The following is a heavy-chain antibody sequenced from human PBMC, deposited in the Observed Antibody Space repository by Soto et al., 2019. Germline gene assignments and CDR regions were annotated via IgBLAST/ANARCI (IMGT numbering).Heavy chain of an antibody. V-gene: IGHV3-30*18. J-gene: IGHJ6*03. CDR2: ISYDGSNK. CDR3: AKDREGRRTNGVYYYYYYYMDV. CDR1: GFTFSSYG. D-gene: IGHD2-8*01. Sequence: QVQLVESGGGVAQPGRSLRLSCAASGFTFSSYGMHWVRQAPGKGLEWVAVISYDGSNKYYADSVKGRFTISRDNSKNTLYLKMNSLRAEDTAVYYCAKDREGRRTNGVYYYYYYYMDVWGKGTTVTVSS.